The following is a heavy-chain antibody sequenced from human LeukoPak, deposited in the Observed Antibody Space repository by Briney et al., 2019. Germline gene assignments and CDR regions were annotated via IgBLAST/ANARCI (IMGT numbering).Heavy chain of an antibody. CDR1: IDSISRYS. Sequence: PSETLSLTCTVSIDSISRYSWRWIRQPPGKGLEGIGYISYSGSTNYNPSLKSRVTISVDTSRNQFSLKLRSVTAADTAVYYCARGLVGYCSGASCYSDYWGQGTLVTVSS. CDR2: ISYSGST. CDR3: ARGLVGYCSGASCYSDY. V-gene: IGHV4-59*01. J-gene: IGHJ4*02. D-gene: IGHD2-15*01.